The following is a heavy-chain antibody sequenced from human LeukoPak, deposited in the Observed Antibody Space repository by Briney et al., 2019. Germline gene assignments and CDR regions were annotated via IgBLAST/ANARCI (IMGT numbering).Heavy chain of an antibody. CDR1: GGSISSSSYY. Sequence: SETLSLTRTVSGGSISSSSYYWGWIRQPPGKGLEWIGSIYYSGSTYYNPSLKSRVTIPVDTSKNQFSLKLSSVTAADTAVYYCARRAIAARKGYDYWGQGTLVTVSS. J-gene: IGHJ4*02. CDR3: ARRAIAARKGYDY. V-gene: IGHV4-39*01. CDR2: IYYSGST. D-gene: IGHD6-6*01.